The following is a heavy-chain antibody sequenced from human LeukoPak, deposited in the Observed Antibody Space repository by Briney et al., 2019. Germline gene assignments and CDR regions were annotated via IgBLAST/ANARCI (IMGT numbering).Heavy chain of an antibody. D-gene: IGHD4-17*01. CDR2: INPSGGST. CDR1: GYTFTSYY. J-gene: IGHJ4*02. CDR3: ARDNYDYGDFDY. Sequence: GASVKVSCKASGYTFTSYYMHWVRRAPGQGREWMGIINPSGGSTSYAQKFQGRVTMTRDTSTSTVYMELSSLRSEDTAVYYCARDNYDYGDFDYWGQGTLVTVSS. V-gene: IGHV1-46*01.